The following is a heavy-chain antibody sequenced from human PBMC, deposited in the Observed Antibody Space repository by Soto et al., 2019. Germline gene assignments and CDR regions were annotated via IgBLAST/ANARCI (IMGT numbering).Heavy chain of an antibody. J-gene: IGHJ5*02. CDR1: GYTFTGYY. Sequence: ASVKVSCKTSGYTFTGYYIHWVRQAPGQGLEWPGWIIPNSGGTNYAQKFQGRVTMSRDTSTSTAYMELSRLTSDDTAVYYCARARYCSGGTCFGNWFDPWGQGTLVTVSS. CDR2: IIPNSGGT. V-gene: IGHV1-2*02. D-gene: IGHD2-15*01. CDR3: ARARYCSGGTCFGNWFDP.